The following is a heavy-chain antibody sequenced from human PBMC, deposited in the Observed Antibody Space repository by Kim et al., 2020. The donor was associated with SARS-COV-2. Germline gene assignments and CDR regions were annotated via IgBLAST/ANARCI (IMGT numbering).Heavy chain of an antibody. CDR3: ARHYEGGREPAAGDFDY. CDR2: IYPVDSDT. Sequence: GESLKISCKGSGYSFPNYWIGWVRQMPGKGLEWMGIIYPVDSDTRYNPSFQGQVTISADKSISTAYLQWSSLKASDTAMYYCARHYEGGREPAAGDFDYWGQGTLVTVSS. J-gene: IGHJ4*02. V-gene: IGHV5-51*01. CDR1: GYSFPNYW. D-gene: IGHD3-16*01.